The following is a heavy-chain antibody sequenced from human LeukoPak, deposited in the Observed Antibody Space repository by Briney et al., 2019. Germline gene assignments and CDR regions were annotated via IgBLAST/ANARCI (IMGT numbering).Heavy chain of an antibody. V-gene: IGHV1-18*01. CDR3: ARDHPVRLGYCSSTSCYDMDY. CDR2: ISAYNGNT. J-gene: IGHJ4*02. Sequence: ASVKVSCKASGYTFTSYGISWVRQAPGQGLEWMGWISAYNGNTNYAQKLQGRVTMTTDTSTSTAYMELRSLRSDDTAVYYCARDHPVRLGYCSSTSCYDMDYWGQGTLVTVPS. D-gene: IGHD2-2*01. CDR1: GYTFTSYG.